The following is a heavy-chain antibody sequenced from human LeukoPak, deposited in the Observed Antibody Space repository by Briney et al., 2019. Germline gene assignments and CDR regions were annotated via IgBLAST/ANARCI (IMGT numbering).Heavy chain of an antibody. CDR1: GGSISSYY. V-gene: IGHV4-59*01. Sequence: PETLSLTCTVSGGSISSYYWSWIRQPPGKGLEWIGYIYYSGSTNYNPSLKSRVTISVDTSKNQFSLKLSSVTAADTAVYYCARATTVTTDAFDIWGQGTMVTVSS. D-gene: IGHD4-17*01. CDR3: ARATTVTTDAFDI. J-gene: IGHJ3*02. CDR2: IYYSGST.